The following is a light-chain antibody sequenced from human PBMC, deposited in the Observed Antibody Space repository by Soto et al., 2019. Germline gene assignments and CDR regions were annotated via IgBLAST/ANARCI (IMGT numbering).Light chain of an antibody. Sequence: QSVLTQPPSASGAPGQRVTISCSGSSSNIGSNTVNWYQQLPGTAPKLLLYSNDQRPSGVSDRFSGSKSGTSASLAISGLQSEDEADYYCAAWDDSLNGLVFGGGTQLTVL. V-gene: IGLV1-44*01. CDR2: SND. J-gene: IGLJ2*01. CDR3: AAWDDSLNGLV. CDR1: SSNIGSNT.